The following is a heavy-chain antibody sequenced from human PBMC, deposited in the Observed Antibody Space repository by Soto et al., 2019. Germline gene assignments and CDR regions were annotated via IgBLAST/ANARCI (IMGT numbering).Heavy chain of an antibody. CDR1: GYTFTSYS. CDR3: AKGHYYASYAMDV. D-gene: IGHD3-10*01. V-gene: IGHV1-18*01. J-gene: IGHJ6*02. Sequence: QVQLVQSGAEVREPGASVTVSCQTSGYTFTSYSMTWVRQAPGQGLEWMGWISVYNGNTDYAQKFQGRVTMTADTSTSTAYMELRSLRSDDTAVYYCAKGHYYASYAMDVWGQGTTVTVSS. CDR2: ISVYNGNT.